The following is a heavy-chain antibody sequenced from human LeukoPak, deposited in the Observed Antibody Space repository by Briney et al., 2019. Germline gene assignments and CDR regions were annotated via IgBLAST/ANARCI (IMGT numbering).Heavy chain of an antibody. J-gene: IGHJ5*02. CDR1: GFTFSIYD. CDR2: ISISSSTI. CDR3: ARGPPLFDP. V-gene: IGHV3-48*01. Sequence: GGSLRLSCAGSGFTFSIYDINWIRQAPGKGLEWVSYISISSSTIYYAESVKGRFTISRDNAKNSLYLQVNSLRTEDTAIYYCARGPPLFDPWGQGTLVTVSS.